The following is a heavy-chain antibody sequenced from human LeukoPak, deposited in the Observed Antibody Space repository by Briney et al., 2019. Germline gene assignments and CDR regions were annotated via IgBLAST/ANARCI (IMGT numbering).Heavy chain of an antibody. V-gene: IGHV4-30-4*08. J-gene: IGHJ6*03. Sequence: PSQTLSLTCTVSGTSISSGDYYWSWIRPPQGQGLKGIGYAYYSGSTFYNPSLKSRVTTSVDTSKNQFSPNLRSVTAADTAVYYCVRERSYFWSGFYNMDVWGKGTMVTVSS. CDR3: VRERSYFWSGFYNMDV. CDR2: AYYSGST. CDR1: GTSISSGDYY. D-gene: IGHD3-3*01.